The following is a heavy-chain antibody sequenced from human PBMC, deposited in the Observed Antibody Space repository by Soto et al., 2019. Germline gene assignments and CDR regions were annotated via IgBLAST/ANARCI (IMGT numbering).Heavy chain of an antibody. CDR2: IYPGGSDT. V-gene: IGHV5-51*01. CDR3: ATDYYGSGSYYNGPQQFDY. D-gene: IGHD3-10*01. J-gene: IGHJ4*02. Sequence: PGESLKISCKGSGYSFTSYWIGWVRQMPGKGLEWMGIIYPGGSDTRYSPSFQGQVTISADKSISTAYLQWSSLKASDTAMYYCATDYYGSGSYYNGPQQFDYWGQGTLVTVSS. CDR1: GYSFTSYW.